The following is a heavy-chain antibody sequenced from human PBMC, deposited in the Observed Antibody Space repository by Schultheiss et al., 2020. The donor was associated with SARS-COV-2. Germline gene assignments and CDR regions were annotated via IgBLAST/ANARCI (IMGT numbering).Heavy chain of an antibody. V-gene: IGHV4-39*01. CDR1: GGSISSSSYY. Sequence: SETLSLTCTVSGGSISSSSYYWGWIRQPPGKGLEWIGTIYYSGSTSYNPSLKIGVTISLDTSKNHFSLNLTSVTAADTAVYYCVRRIVGRPVDNWGRGTLVTVSS. D-gene: IGHD1-14*01. CDR2: IYYSGST. J-gene: IGHJ4*02. CDR3: VRRIVGRPVDN.